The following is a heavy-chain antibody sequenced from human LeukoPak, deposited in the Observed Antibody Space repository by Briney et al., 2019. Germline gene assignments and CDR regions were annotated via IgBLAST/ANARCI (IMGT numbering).Heavy chain of an antibody. Sequence: GGSLRLSCEASGFTSSTFANFAMSWVRQAPGEGLQWVSGISGSGGSTYYADSVKGRFTISRDNSKNTLYLQVNSLRAEDTAVYYCAKQIGYMREYFDCWGQGTPVTVSS. CDR3: AKQIGYMREYFDC. V-gene: IGHV3-23*01. CDR2: ISGSGGST. D-gene: IGHD5-12*01. J-gene: IGHJ4*02. CDR1: GFTSSTFA.